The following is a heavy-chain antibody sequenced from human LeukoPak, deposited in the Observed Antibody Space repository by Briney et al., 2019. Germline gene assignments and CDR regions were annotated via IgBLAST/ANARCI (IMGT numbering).Heavy chain of an antibody. V-gene: IGHV1-18*01. CDR1: GYTFTSYG. Sequence: ASVKVSCKASGYTFTSYGISWVRQAPGQGLEWMGWTSAYNGNTNYAQKLQGRVTMTTDTSTSTTYMELRSLRSDDTAVYYCARDRPDGYCSSTSCYDNYYYYMDVWGKGTTVTVSS. CDR2: TSAYNGNT. J-gene: IGHJ6*03. CDR3: ARDRPDGYCSSTSCYDNYYYYMDV. D-gene: IGHD2-2*01.